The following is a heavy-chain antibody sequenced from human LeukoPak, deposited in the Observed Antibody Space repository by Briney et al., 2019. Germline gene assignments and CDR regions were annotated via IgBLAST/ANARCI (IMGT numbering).Heavy chain of an antibody. CDR3: ARDRSYYDSSGYYVFDY. CDR2: ISAYNGNT. D-gene: IGHD3-22*01. V-gene: IGHV1-18*01. Sequence: ASVKASCKASGGTFSSYAISWVRQAPGQGLEWMGWISAYNGNTNYAQKLQGRVTMTTDTSTSTAYMELRSLRSDDTAVYYCARDRSYYDSSGYYVFDYWGQGTLVTVSS. CDR1: GGTFSSYA. J-gene: IGHJ4*02.